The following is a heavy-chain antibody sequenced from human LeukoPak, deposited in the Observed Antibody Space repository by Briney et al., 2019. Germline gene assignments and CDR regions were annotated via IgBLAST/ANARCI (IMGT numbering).Heavy chain of an antibody. CDR3: ARDGTYYDFWSGYSPYYFDY. CDR1: GGTFISYA. CDR2: IIPIFGTA. J-gene: IGHJ4*02. D-gene: IGHD3-3*01. Sequence: ASVKVSCKASGGTFISYAISWVRQAPGQGLEWMGGIIPIFGTANYAQKFQGRVTITADESTSTAYMELSSLRSEDTAVYYRARDGTYYDFWSGYSPYYFDYWGQGTLVTVSS. V-gene: IGHV1-69*13.